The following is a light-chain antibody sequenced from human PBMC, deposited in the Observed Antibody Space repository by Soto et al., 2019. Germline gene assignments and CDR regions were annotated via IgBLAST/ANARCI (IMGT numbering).Light chain of an antibody. CDR2: AAS. CDR3: QQANSFPWT. V-gene: IGKV1-39*01. CDR1: QGISTY. J-gene: IGKJ1*01. Sequence: DIQMTQSPSSLSASVGDRLTITCRASQGISTYLNWYQQKPGKAPKLLIYAASTLQSGVPSRFSGSGSETDFTLTISSLQPEDFAAYSCQQANSFPWTFGQGTKVDIK.